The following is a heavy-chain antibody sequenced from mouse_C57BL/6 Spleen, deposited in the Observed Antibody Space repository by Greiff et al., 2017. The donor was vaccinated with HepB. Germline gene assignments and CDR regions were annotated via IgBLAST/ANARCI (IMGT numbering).Heavy chain of an antibody. CDR1: GYTFTSYW. V-gene: IGHV1-69*01. Sequence: QVQLQQPGAELVMPGASVKLSCKASGYTFTSYWMHWVKQRPGQGLEWIGEIDPSDSYTNYNQKFKGKSTLTGDKSSSTAYMQLRSLTSEYSAVYYCARGGATVYFDYWGQGTTLTVSS. CDR2: IDPSDSYT. J-gene: IGHJ2*01. CDR3: ARGGATVYFDY. D-gene: IGHD3-1*01.